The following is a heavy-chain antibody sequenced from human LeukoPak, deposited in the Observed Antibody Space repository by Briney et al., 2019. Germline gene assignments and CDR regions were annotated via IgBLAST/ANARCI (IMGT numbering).Heavy chain of an antibody. D-gene: IGHD3-9*01. Sequence: GGSLRLSCAASGFTFSNYAMSWVRQAPGKGLEWVSAIVGSGGSTYYADSVEGRFSISRDNSKNTLFLQMNSLRVEDTALYYCSKWGDYDVLTGYYDSDFWGQGTLVTVSS. CDR3: SKWGDYDVLTGYYDSDF. CDR2: IVGSGGST. CDR1: GFTFSNYA. V-gene: IGHV3-23*01. J-gene: IGHJ4*02.